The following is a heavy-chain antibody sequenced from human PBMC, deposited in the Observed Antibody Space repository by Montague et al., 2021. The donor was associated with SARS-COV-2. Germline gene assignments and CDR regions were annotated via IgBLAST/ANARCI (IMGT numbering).Heavy chain of an antibody. V-gene: IGHV4-39*01. Sequence: SETLSLTCTVSGDSISSSGYYWGWIRQPPGKGLERIAYIYYSGNNYYNRSLKSRVTITVDTSKSQFSLKLNAVTAADTAVYYCARVLLPATGFLNGFYFDFWGQGTLVTVSS. CDR3: ARVLLPATGFLNGFYFDF. J-gene: IGHJ4*02. CDR2: IYYSGNN. D-gene: IGHD6-13*01. CDR1: GDSISSSGYY.